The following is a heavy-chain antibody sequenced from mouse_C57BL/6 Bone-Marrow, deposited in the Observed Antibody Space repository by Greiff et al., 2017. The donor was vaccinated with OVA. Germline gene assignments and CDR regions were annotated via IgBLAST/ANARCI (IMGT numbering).Heavy chain of an antibody. D-gene: IGHD1-1*01. V-gene: IGHV5-15*01. CDR2: ISNLAYSI. CDR1: GFTFSDYG. CDR3: ARQDTTVVATDYAMDD. Sequence: EVQGVASGGGLVQPGGSLKLSCAASGFTFSDYGMAWVRQAPRKGPEWVAFISNLAYSIYYADTVTGRFTISRENAKNPLYVEMSSLRSEDTAMYYCARQDTTVVATDYAMDDWGQGTSVTVSS. J-gene: IGHJ4*01.